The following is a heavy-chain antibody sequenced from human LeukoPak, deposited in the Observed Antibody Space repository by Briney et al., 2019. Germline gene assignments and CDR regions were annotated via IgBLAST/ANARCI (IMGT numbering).Heavy chain of an antibody. J-gene: IGHJ4*02. CDR2: IHSDGTT. V-gene: IGHV3-53*01. D-gene: IGHD6-13*01. CDR1: EFSVSHNY. Sequence: PRGSLRLSCAASEFSVSHNYMSWVRQAPGKGLEWVSVIHSDGTTHYADSVRGRFTISRDNSKNTLYLQMNSLRVEDTAMYYCARETGYSTSWYAYYFDYWGQGTLVTVAS. CDR3: ARETGYSTSWYAYYFDY.